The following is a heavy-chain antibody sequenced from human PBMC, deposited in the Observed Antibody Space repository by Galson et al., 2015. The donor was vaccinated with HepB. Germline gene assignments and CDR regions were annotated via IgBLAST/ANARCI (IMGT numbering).Heavy chain of an antibody. CDR2: INTNTGNP. V-gene: IGHV7-4-1*02. CDR3: ARTGDCSSTSCYYYMDV. CDR1: GYTFTSYA. Sequence: SVKVSCKASGYTFTSYAMNWVRQAPGQGLEWMGWINTNTGNPTYAQGFTGRFVFSLDTSVSTAYLQISSLKAEDTAVYYCARTGDCSSTSCYYYMDVWGKGTTVTVSS. J-gene: IGHJ6*03. D-gene: IGHD2-2*01.